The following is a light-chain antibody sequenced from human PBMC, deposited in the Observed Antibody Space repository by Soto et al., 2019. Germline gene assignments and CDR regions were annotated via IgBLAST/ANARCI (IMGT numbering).Light chain of an antibody. CDR1: SSDVGGHNY. J-gene: IGLJ3*02. V-gene: IGLV2-14*01. Sequence: QSALTQPASVSGSPGQSITISCTGTSSDVGGHNYVSWYQQHPGKAPKIMIYEVNNRPSGVSNRFSGSKSGNTASLTISGLQAEDEDDYYCRSYTSTSTWVFGGGTKLTVL. CDR3: RSYTSTSTWV. CDR2: EVN.